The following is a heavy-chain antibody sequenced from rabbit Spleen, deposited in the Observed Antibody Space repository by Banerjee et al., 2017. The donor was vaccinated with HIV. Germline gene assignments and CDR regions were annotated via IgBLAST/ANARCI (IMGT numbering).Heavy chain of an antibody. D-gene: IGHD1-1*01. CDR1: GFSFSSSYW. V-gene: IGHV1S45*01. CDR3: ARDLIGIIGWNFYL. J-gene: IGHJ3*01. Sequence: EESGGDLVKPEGSLTLTCTASGFSFSSSYWICWVRQAPGKGLEWIACINTYTGKSVYASWATGRFTISRTSSITVTLQMTSLTAADTATYFCARDLIGIIGWNFYLWGQGTLVTVS. CDR2: INTYTGKS.